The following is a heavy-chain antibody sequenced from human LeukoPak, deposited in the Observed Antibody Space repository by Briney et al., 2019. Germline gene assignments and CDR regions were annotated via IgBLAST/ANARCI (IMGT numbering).Heavy chain of an antibody. V-gene: IGHV4-4*07. Sequence: SETLSLTCTISGGSISGYYWSWLRQPAGKGLEWIGRIYISGRTTYNPSLESRVTMSVDTSKNRFSLNLRSVTAADTAVYYCGRGGFGDSDVFRLWGQGTLVSVSS. CDR1: GGSISGYY. J-gene: IGHJ4*02. CDR2: IYISGRT. D-gene: IGHD4-17*01. CDR3: GRGGFGDSDVFRL.